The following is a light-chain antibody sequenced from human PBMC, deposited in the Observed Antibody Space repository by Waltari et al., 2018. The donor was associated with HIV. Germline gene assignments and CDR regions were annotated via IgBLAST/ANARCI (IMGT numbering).Light chain of an antibody. CDR3: VSWDSSLRGVL. V-gene: IGLV1-51*01. CDR1: SSNIGVNY. Sequence: QSVLTQPPSLSAAPGQKVSITCSGSSSNIGVNYVSWYQQFPRTAPKLLIYDNKERPSVFPDRFSGSKSGTSATLDITGLRTGDEADYYCVSWDSSLRGVLFGGGTKLTVL. J-gene: IGLJ2*01. CDR2: DNK.